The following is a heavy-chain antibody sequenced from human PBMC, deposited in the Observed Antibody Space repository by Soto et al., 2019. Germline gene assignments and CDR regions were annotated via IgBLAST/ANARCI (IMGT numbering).Heavy chain of an antibody. CDR2: IYWDDDK. V-gene: IGHV2-5*02. Sequence: QITLKESGPTLVKPTQTLTLTCTFSGFSLTTRGVGVGWIRQPPGKALECLALIYWDDDKRYSPSLQSRLSITKDTSKNHVVLTMTNVDPVDTATYYCAHIPNYYQYDWFDPWGQGTLDSVSS. D-gene: IGHD3-16*01. J-gene: IGHJ5*02. CDR3: AHIPNYYQYDWFDP. CDR1: GFSLTTRGVG.